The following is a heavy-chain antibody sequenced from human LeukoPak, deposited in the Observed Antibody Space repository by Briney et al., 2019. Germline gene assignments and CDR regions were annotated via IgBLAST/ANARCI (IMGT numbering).Heavy chain of an antibody. CDR1: GFTFSNYA. CDR2: ISFDGSNK. J-gene: IGHJ5*02. D-gene: IGHD2-15*01. CDR3: ARDDQGYLDP. Sequence: GGSLRLSCAASGFTFSNYAMHWVRQAPGKGLEWVAVISFDGSNKYYADSVKGRFTISRDNSKSTLYLQMNSLRAEDTAVYYCARDDQGYLDPWGRGILVTVSS. V-gene: IGHV3-30-3*01.